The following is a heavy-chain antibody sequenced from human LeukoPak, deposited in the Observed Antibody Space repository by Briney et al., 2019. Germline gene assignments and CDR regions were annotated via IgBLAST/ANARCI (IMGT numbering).Heavy chain of an antibody. J-gene: IGHJ3*02. Sequence: GRSLRLSCAASGFTFSSYGMHWVRRAPGKGLEWVAVIWYDGSNKYYADSVKGRFTISRDNSKNTLYLQMNSLRAEDTAVYYCARVALLCSGGSCSPRGAFDIWGQGTMVTVSS. CDR3: ARVALLCSGGSCSPRGAFDI. CDR1: GFTFSSYG. D-gene: IGHD2-15*01. CDR2: IWYDGSNK. V-gene: IGHV3-33*01.